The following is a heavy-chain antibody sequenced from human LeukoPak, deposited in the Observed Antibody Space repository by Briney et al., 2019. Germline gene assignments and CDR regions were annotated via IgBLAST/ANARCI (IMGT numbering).Heavy chain of an antibody. CDR3: AKGDLVRGVIITFDY. V-gene: IGHV5-51*07. J-gene: IGHJ4*02. Sequence: GETLKISWKSSEYSFTNYWICWVHQMPGKRLELMRIIYPGDSYTRYSPSYEGQVTISADKSISTAYMQWSSMKASDTAIYYCAKGDLVRGVIITFDYWGQGTLVTVSS. CDR1: EYSFTNYW. D-gene: IGHD3-10*01. CDR2: IYPGDSYT.